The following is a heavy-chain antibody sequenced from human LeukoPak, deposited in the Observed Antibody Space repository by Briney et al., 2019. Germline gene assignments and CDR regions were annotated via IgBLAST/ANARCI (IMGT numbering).Heavy chain of an antibody. CDR3: ARRRRGGQYYYYYMDV. D-gene: IGHD3-16*01. V-gene: IGHV1-2*02. J-gene: IGHJ6*03. CDR2: INLNSRGT. Sequence: ASVKVSCKASGYTFTDYYMHWVRQAPGQGLEWMGWINLNSRGTNYAQKFQGRVTMTRDTSISTAYMELSSLRSEDTAVYYCARRRRGGQYYYYYMDVWGKGTTVTISS. CDR1: GYTFTDYY.